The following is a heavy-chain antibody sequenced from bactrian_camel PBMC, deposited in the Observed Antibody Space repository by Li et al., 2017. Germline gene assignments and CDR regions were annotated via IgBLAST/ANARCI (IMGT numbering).Heavy chain of an antibody. V-gene: IGHV3S53*01. CDR3: AAARGFRDPPRTRDFKN. D-gene: IGHD1*01. CDR1: GNIYSRHC. CDR2: MYTGGSKAGRI. J-gene: IGHJ4*01. Sequence: VQLVESGGGSVQAGGSLRLSCVVSGNIYSRHCMGWFRQAPGKEREGVAAMYTGGSKAGRIYYADSVRDRFAISQENGANTVYLQMNNLKPEDTSIYYCAAARGFRDPPRTRDFKNWGQGTQVTVS.